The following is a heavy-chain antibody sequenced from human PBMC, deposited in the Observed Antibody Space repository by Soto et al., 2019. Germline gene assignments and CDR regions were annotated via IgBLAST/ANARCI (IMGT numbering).Heavy chain of an antibody. CDR3: AKDRTYDSSGYDY. V-gene: IGHV3-23*01. CDR2: ISGSGGST. J-gene: IGHJ4*02. CDR1: GGSFSGYY. D-gene: IGHD3-22*01. Sequence: VQLQQWGAGLLKPSETLSLTCAVYGGSFSGYYWSWIRQPPGKGLEWVSAISGSGGSTYYADSVKGRFTISRDNSKNTLYLQMNSLRAEDTAVYYCAKDRTYDSSGYDYWGQGTLVTVSS.